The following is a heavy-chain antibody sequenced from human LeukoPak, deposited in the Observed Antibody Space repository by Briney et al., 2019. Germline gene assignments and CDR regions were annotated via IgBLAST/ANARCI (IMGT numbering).Heavy chain of an antibody. CDR1: GYGFTSYW. J-gene: IGHJ3*02. D-gene: IGHD3-10*01. V-gene: IGHV5-51*01. CDR3: ARPMTRGQGDAFYI. Sequence: GEALQISFEGSGYGFTSYWIGWVRPMPGKGRGWRGLIYPSHSDTRYSPSFRGQVPISPHKSISTTYLQCISLKASDTAMYYCARPMTRGQGDAFYIWGQGTIVTVSS. CDR2: IYPSHSDT.